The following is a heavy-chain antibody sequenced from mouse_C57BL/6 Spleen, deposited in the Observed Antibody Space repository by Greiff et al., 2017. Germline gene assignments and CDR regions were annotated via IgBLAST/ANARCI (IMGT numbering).Heavy chain of an antibody. CDR1: GYTFTEYT. J-gene: IGHJ3*01. Sequence: QVQLQQSGAELVKPGASVKLSCKASGYTFTEYTIHWVKQRSGQGLEWIGWFYPGRGSIKYNEKFKDKATLTADKSSSTVYMELSRLTAEDSAVYFCERHEGVYYGNSAWFAYWGQGTLVTVSA. CDR3: ERHEGVYYGNSAWFAY. V-gene: IGHV1-62-2*01. D-gene: IGHD2-1*01. CDR2: FYPGRGSI.